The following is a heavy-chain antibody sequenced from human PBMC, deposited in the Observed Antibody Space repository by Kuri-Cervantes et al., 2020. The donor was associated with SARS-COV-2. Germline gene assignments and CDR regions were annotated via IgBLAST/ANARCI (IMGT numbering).Heavy chain of an antibody. CDR1: GGSISSGDYY. D-gene: IGHD4-23*01. Sequence: SETLSLTCTVSGGSISSGDYYWSWIRQPPGKGLEWIGYIYYSGSTYYNPSLKSRATISVDTSKNQFSLKLSSVTAADTAVYYCARGDYGGTFCDYWGQGTLVTVSS. CDR3: ARGDYGGTFCDY. V-gene: IGHV4-30-4*08. J-gene: IGHJ4*02. CDR2: IYYSGST.